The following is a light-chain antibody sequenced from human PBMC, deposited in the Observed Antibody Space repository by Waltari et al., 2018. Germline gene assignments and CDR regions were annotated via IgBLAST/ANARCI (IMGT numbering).Light chain of an antibody. V-gene: IGKV3-20*01. CDR1: QSVRGS. J-gene: IGKJ1*01. CDR3: QHYVRLPAT. CDR2: GAY. Sequence: EIVLTQSPGPLSLSPGERATLSCRASQSVRGSLAWYQQKAGHAPRLRIYGAYSRATAIPDRFSGSGSVTDFSLTISRLEPEDFAVYYCQHYVRLPATFGQGTKVEI.